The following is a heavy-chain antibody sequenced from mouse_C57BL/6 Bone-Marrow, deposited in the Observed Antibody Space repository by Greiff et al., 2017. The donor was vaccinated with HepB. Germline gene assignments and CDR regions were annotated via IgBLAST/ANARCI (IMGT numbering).Heavy chain of an antibody. J-gene: IGHJ1*03. Sequence: EVMLVESGGGLVQPGGSMKLSCVASGFTFSNYWMNWVRQSPEKGLEWVAQIRLKSDNYATHYAESVKGRFTISRDDSKSSVYLQMNNLRAEDTGIYYCTATVVATDWYFDVWGTGTTVTVSS. CDR3: TATVVATDWYFDV. V-gene: IGHV6-3*01. CDR1: GFTFSNYW. D-gene: IGHD1-1*01. CDR2: IRLKSDNYAT.